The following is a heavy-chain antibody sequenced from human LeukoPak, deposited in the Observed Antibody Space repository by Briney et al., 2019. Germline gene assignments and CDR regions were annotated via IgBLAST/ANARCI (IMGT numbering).Heavy chain of an antibody. CDR3: AKRTTYYYDSSGYNGGHGWNYYGMDV. V-gene: IGHV3-23*01. D-gene: IGHD3-22*01. J-gene: IGHJ6*02. CDR2: ISGSGGST. CDR1: GFTFSSYA. Sequence: GGSLRLSCAASGFTFSSYAMSWVRQAPGKGLEWVSAISGSGGSTYYADSVKGRFTISRDNSKNTLYLQMNSLRAEDTAVYYCAKRTTYYYDSSGYNGGHGWNYYGMDVWGQGTTVTVSS.